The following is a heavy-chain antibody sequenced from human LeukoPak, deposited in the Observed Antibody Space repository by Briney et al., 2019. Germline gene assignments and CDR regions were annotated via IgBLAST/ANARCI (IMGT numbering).Heavy chain of an antibody. V-gene: IGHV3-21*01. CDR2: ITSSSTYT. CDR3: ARDDGVWFGESFDY. J-gene: IGHJ4*02. D-gene: IGHD3-10*01. Sequence: GGSLRLSCAASGFSFSSYNMNWVRQTPGKGLEWVSSITSSSTYTFYADSVKGRFTISRDNARNSLYLQMNSLRAEDTAVYYCARDDGVWFGESFDYWGQGTLVTVSS. CDR1: GFSFSSYN.